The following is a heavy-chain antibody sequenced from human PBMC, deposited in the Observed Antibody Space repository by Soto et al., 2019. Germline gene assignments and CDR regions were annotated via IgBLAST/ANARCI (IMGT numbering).Heavy chain of an antibody. CDR3: ANGSVHSPWYVDL. CDR1: GFTFSSYA. CDR2: VGGSDANS. V-gene: IGHV3-23*01. D-gene: IGHD6-19*01. J-gene: IGHJ2*01. Sequence: EVQLLESGGGLVKPGGSLRLSCAVSGFTFSSYAMSWVRRAPGKGLEWVSGVGGSDANSYYADSVKGRFTISRDISKNTLYLHMTSLRDEDTALYCCANGSVHSPWYVDLWGRGTVVTVSS.